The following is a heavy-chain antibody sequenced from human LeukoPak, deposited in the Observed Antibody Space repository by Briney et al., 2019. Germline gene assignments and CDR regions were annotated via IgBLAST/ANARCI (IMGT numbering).Heavy chain of an antibody. V-gene: IGHV3-30*02. Sequence: PGGSLRLSCAASGFTFSSYGMHWVRQAPGKGLEWVAFIRYDGSNKYYADSVKGRFTISRDNSKNTLYLQINSLRAEDTAVYYCAKDSDIVASYFDYWGQGTLVTVSS. D-gene: IGHD5-12*01. CDR1: GFTFSSYG. J-gene: IGHJ4*02. CDR2: IRYDGSNK. CDR3: AKDSDIVASYFDY.